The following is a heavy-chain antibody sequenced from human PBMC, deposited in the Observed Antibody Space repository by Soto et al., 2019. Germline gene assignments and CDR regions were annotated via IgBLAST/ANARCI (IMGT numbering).Heavy chain of an antibody. CDR2: INHSGST. D-gene: IGHD2-15*01. Sequence: SETLSLTCAVYGGSFSGYYWSWIRQPPGKGLEWIGEINHSGSTNYNPSLKSRVTISVDTSKNQFSLKLSSVTAADTAVYYCARGSPAFYCSGGSCHHNWFDPWGQGTLVTVSS. CDR3: ARGSPAFYCSGGSCHHNWFDP. V-gene: IGHV4-34*01. CDR1: GGSFSGYY. J-gene: IGHJ5*02.